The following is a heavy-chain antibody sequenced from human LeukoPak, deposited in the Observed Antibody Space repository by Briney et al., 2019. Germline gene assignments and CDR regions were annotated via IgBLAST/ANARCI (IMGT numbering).Heavy chain of an antibody. J-gene: IGHJ5*02. V-gene: IGHV3-72*01. CDR2: TRNKANSYTT. CDR3: GRSGRYRPSDL. CDR1: GFILSDHY. D-gene: IGHD1-26*01. Sequence: QPGGSLRLSCAASGFILSDHYIDWVCQAPGKGLEWVGRTRNKANSYTTEYAASVKGRFTISRDDPKNLLYLQMNSLKSEDTAVYYCGRSGRYRPSDLWGQGTLVTVSS.